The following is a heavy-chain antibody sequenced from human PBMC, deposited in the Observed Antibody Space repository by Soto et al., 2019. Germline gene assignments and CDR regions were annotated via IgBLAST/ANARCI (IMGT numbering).Heavy chain of an antibody. D-gene: IGHD2-15*01. CDR3: ARDDCNGGSCDGGHYLDL. CDR1: DYIFLAYG. V-gene: IGHV1-18*01. Sequence: QVQLVQSGPEVKKAGASVKVSCTAPTDYIFLAYGFDWVRQAPGQGLEWMGWISPKFGRTNYARTLQDRFTMTTDVSTKTVSMALGDLRSDDTAVYYCARDDCNGGSCDGGHYLDLWGRGTPISVSS. J-gene: IGHJ2*01. CDR2: ISPKFGRT.